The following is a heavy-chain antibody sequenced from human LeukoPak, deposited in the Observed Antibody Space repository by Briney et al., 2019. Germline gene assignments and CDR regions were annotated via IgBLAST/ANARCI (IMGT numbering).Heavy chain of an antibody. Sequence: ASVKVSCKVSGYTLTELSMHWVRQAPGKGLEWMGGFDPEGGETIYAQKFQGRVTMTEDTSTDTAYMELSSLRSEDTAVYYCATDLHSSSWYYFDYWGQGTLVTVSS. CDR1: GYTLTELS. D-gene: IGHD6-13*01. J-gene: IGHJ4*02. CDR3: ATDLHSSSWYYFDY. V-gene: IGHV1-24*01. CDR2: FDPEGGET.